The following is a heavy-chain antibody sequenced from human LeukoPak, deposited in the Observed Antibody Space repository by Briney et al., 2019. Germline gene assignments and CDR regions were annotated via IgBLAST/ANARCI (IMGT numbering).Heavy chain of an antibody. V-gene: IGHV1-2*02. J-gene: IGHJ4*02. CDR3: ARDDGYCSSTSCLLDY. CDR1: AFTGYY. CDR2: INPNSGST. Sequence: ASVKVSCKASAFTGYYMHWVRQAPGQGLEWMGWINPNSGSTKYSQKFQGRVIMTRDTAISTAYMELRRLRSDETAVYYCARDDGYCSSTSCLLDYWGQGTLVTVSS. D-gene: IGHD2-2*01.